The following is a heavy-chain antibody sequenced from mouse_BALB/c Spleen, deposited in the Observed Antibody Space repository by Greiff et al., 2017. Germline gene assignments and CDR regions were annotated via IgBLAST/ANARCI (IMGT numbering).Heavy chain of an antibody. CDR2: IWWDDDK. CDR3: ARICRVRTGPYAMDY. CDR1: GFSLSTSGMG. Sequence: QVTLKESGPGILQPSQTLSLTCSFSGFSLSTSGMGVGWIRQPSGKGLEWLAHIWWDDDKRYNPALKSRLTISKDTSSNQVFLKIASVDTADTATYYCARICRVRTGPYAMDYWGQGTSVTVSS. J-gene: IGHJ4*01. D-gene: IGHD2-14*01. V-gene: IGHV8-8*01.